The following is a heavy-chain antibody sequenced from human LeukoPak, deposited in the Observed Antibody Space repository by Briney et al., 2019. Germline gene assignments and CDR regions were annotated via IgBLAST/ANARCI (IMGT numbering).Heavy chain of an antibody. CDR1: GYTFTSYY. J-gene: IGHJ4*02. CDR3: ARDPGVRNWNGPQFDY. V-gene: IGHV1-46*01. Sequence: GASVKVSCKASGYTFTSYYMHWVRQAPGQGLEWMGIINPSGGSTSYAQKFQGRVTMTRDTSTSTVYMELSSLRSEDTAVYYCARDPGVRNWNGPQFDYWGQGTLVTVSS. D-gene: IGHD1-20*01. CDR2: INPSGGST.